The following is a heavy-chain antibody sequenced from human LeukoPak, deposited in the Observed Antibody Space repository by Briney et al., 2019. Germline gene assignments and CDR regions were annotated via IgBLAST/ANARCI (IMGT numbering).Heavy chain of an antibody. CDR1: GDSICKSSYY. V-gene: IGHV4-39*01. J-gene: IGHJ4*02. CDR2: IYYSGTT. CDR3: ATTYCGGDCYPAW. D-gene: IGHD2-21*02. Sequence: SETLSLTCTVSGDSICKSSYYWGFIRQPPGKGLEWIGNIYYSGTTYYSPSLSSRVTISVDTSKNQFSLKLNSMTAADTAVYYCATTYCGGDCYPAWWGQGTLVTVSS.